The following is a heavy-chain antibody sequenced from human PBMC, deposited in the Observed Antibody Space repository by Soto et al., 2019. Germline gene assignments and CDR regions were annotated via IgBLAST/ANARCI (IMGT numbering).Heavy chain of an antibody. V-gene: IGHV4-59*01. J-gene: IGHJ2*01. CDR2: GYHSVSI. CDR3: ARAFAGFGAYWYFDL. Sequence: SETLSLTCTVSGGPITDYYWSWIRQPPGKALEWIGYGYHSVSIHYNPSLKTRVTISVDTSENQFSLRLSSVTAADTAVYYCARAFAGFGAYWYFDLWGRGTLVTVS. CDR1: GGPITDYY. D-gene: IGHD3-16*01.